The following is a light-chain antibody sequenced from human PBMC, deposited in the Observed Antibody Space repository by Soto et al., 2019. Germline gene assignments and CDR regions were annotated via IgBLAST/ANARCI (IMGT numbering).Light chain of an antibody. CDR2: KAS. CDR3: QQHNRYSIN. CDR1: QSISSW. J-gene: IGKJ5*01. V-gene: IGKV1-5*03. Sequence: EIEMTQSRSSVSASVGDRVTITCRASQSISSWLAWYQQKPGKAPKLLIYKASSLESGVPSRFSGSGSGTQSTLTISRLQPDDPATHSCQQHNRYSINFAQGTRLEIK.